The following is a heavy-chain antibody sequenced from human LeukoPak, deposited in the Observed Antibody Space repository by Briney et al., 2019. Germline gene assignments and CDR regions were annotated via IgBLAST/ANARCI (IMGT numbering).Heavy chain of an antibody. D-gene: IGHD4/OR15-4a*01. CDR2: INDSGST. CDR1: GGSFSGYY. J-gene: IGHJ6*03. CDR3: ARGPGLYYYYYYYMDV. V-gene: IGHV4-34*01. Sequence: PSETLSLTCAFYGGSFSGYYWSWIRQHPGKGLEWIGEINDSGSTNYNPSLKSRVTISVDTSKKQFSLKLNPVTAADTAVYYCARGPGLYYYYYYYMDVWGKGTTVTISS.